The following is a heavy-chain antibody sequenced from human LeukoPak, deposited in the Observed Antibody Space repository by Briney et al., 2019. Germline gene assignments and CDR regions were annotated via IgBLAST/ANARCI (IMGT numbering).Heavy chain of an antibody. Sequence: ASVKVSCKASGYTFTSYGINWVRQAPGQGLEWMGWISAYNGNTNYAQNFQGRVTMTTDTSTSTAYMELRSLTSEDTAVYYCESGCSSPSCYHGIGWFGLWGQGTLVRVPS. CDR1: GYTFTSYG. J-gene: IGHJ5*02. CDR3: ESGCSSPSCYHGIGWFGL. V-gene: IGHV1-18*01. CDR2: ISAYNGNT. D-gene: IGHD2-2*01.